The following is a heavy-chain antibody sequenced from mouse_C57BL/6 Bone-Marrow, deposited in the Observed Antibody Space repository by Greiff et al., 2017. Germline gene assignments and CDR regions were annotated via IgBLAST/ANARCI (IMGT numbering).Heavy chain of an antibody. V-gene: IGHV5-4*01. CDR3: ARGYYWAY. CDR2: ISDGGSYT. Sequence: EVQVVESGGGLVKPGGSLKLSCAASGFTFSSYAMSWVRQTPEKRLEWVATISDGGSYTYYPDNVKGRFTISRDNAKNNLYLQMSHLKSEDTAMYYCARGYYWAYWGQGTTLTGSS. CDR1: GFTFSSYA. J-gene: IGHJ2*01.